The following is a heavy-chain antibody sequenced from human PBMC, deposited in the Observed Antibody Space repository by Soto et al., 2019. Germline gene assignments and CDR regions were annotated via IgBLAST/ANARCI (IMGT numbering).Heavy chain of an antibody. D-gene: IGHD3-3*01. CDR1: GFTVSNLY. Sequence: EVQLVESGGGLVQPGGSLRLSCAASGFTVSNLYITWVRQAPGKGLQWVAVISSGGSTYYADSVKGRFTISRDNSKNTLYLEKNSLRAEDTAVYYCARDTLGGAYDFLHGGQGTLVTVSS. CDR2: ISSGGST. J-gene: IGHJ4*02. V-gene: IGHV3-66*01. CDR3: ARDTLGGAYDFLH.